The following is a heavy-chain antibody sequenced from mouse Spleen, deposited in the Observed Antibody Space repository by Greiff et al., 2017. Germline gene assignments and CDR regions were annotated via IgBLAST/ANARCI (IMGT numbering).Heavy chain of an antibody. V-gene: IGHV2-6-1*01. J-gene: IGHJ4*01. CDR3: ARHDLYYYAMDY. Sequence: VKLVESGPGLVAPSQSLSITCTISGFSLTSYGVHWVRQPPGKGLEWLVVIWSDGSTTYNSALKSRLSISKDNSKSQVFLKMNSLQTDDTAMYYCARHDLYYYAMDYWGQGTSVTVSS. CDR2: IWSDGST. CDR1: GFSLTSYG.